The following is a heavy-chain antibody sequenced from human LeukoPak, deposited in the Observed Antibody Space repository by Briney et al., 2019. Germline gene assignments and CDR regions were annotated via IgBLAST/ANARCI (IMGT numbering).Heavy chain of an antibody. CDR3: ARHSRVIVGTTCAFDI. CDR1: GGSISSSSYY. J-gene: IGHJ3*02. CDR2: IHPRGSI. D-gene: IGHD1-26*01. V-gene: IGHV4-39*01. Sequence: SETLSLTCTVSGGSISSSSYYWAWIRQPPGKGLEWIGSIHPRGSIYYNPSLKSRVTVSLDASNNQFSLRLSSVTAADTALYYCARHSRVIVGTTCAFDIWGQGTKVTVSS.